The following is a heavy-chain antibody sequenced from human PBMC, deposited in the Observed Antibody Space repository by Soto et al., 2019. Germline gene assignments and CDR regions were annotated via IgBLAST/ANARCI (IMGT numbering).Heavy chain of an antibody. J-gene: IGHJ4*02. V-gene: IGHV5-51*01. D-gene: IGHD2-21*02. CDR3: ARIYSELTSIQEFDY. Sequence: GESLKISCQASGYTFTNCWIGWVRQMPGKGLEWMGIIYPGDSDAVYSPAFQGRVTLSVDRSLSTAYVEWSSLKASDTAMYYCARIYSELTSIQEFDYWGQGTLVTVSS. CDR1: GYTFTNCW. CDR2: IYPGDSDA.